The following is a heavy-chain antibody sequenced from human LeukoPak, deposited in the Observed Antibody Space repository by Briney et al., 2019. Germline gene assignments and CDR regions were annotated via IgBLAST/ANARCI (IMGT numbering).Heavy chain of an antibody. Sequence: KSSGTLSLTCAVSGGSISSSNWWSWVRQPPGKGQEWIGEIYHSGSTNYNPSLKSRVTISVDKSKNQFSLKLSSVTAADTAVYYCARYYDSSGYYRRYHFDYWGQGTLVTVSS. CDR1: GGSISSSNW. CDR2: IYHSGST. CDR3: ARYYDSSGYYRRYHFDY. V-gene: IGHV4-4*02. J-gene: IGHJ4*02. D-gene: IGHD3-22*01.